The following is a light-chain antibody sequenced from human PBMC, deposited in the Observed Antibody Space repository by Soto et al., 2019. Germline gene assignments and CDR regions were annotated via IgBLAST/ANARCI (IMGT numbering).Light chain of an antibody. V-gene: IGKV1-39*01. CDR1: ETISRY. J-gene: IGKJ3*01. CDR3: QQAYITAFT. CDR2: AAS. Sequence: DIPMTQSPSSLSASVGDRVTITCRASETISRYLNWYQQKPGKAPKLLSYAASSLQSVVPSRFSGGGSGTDFTLTISSLQPEDLATYCCQQAYITAFTFGSGTQVAIK.